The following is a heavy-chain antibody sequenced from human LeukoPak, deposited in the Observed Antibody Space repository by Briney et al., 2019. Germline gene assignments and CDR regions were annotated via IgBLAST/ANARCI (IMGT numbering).Heavy chain of an antibody. V-gene: IGHV3-48*04. CDR1: GFTFSDYS. CDR3: ARMTTVTHY. J-gene: IGHJ4*02. CDR2: ISGSAATI. Sequence: GGSLRLSCAASGFTFSDYSMNWVRQAPGKGLEWVSFISGSAATIYYADSVQGRFTISRDNARNSLYLQMNSLRAEDTAVYYCARMTTVTHYWGQGTLVTVST. D-gene: IGHD4-17*01.